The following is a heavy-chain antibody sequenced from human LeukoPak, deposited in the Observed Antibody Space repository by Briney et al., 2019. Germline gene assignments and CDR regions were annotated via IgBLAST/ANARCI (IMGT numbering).Heavy chain of an antibody. D-gene: IGHD4-17*01. CDR1: GYTFTSYA. CDR2: IIPIFGTA. J-gene: IGHJ3*02. CDR3: ARAGPGGDYGDYVGSGAFDI. Sequence: ASVKVSCKASGYTFTSYAISWVRQAPGQGLEWMGGIIPIFGTANYAQKFQGRVTITADESTSTAYMELSSLRSEDTAVYYCARAGPGGDYGDYVGSGAFDIWGQGTMVTVSS. V-gene: IGHV1-69*13.